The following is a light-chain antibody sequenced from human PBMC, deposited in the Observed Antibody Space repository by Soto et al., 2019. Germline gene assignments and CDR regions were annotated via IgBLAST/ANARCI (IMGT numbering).Light chain of an antibody. CDR2: TAS. CDR1: QNIKKY. CDR3: QQSFGTPLT. J-gene: IGKJ4*01. Sequence: DIQMTQSPASLSASVGDRVTITCRASQNIKKYLNWYQQKPGKAPNLLIYTASSLQVGFTSRFSGSSSGTDFTLTISTLQPEDFATYYCQQSFGTPLTFGGGTKVEIK. V-gene: IGKV1-39*01.